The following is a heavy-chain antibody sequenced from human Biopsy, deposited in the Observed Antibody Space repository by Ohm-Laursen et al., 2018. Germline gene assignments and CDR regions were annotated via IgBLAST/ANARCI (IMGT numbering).Heavy chain of an antibody. Sequence: SLVKVSCKASGGTFSTTAISWVRQAPGQGLEWMGGITPIFDTPNYAQKFQGRVTITADRSTSTAYMELRSLTSDDTAAYYCARGRTLGDCSGSSCCSGDNWGQGTLVTVSS. CDR3: ARGRTLGDCSGSSCCSGDN. J-gene: IGHJ4*02. CDR1: GGTFSTTA. CDR2: ITPIFDTP. V-gene: IGHV1-69*06. D-gene: IGHD2-15*01.